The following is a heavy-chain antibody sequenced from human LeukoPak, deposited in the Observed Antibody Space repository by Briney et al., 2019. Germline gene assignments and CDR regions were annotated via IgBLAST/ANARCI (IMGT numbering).Heavy chain of an antibody. J-gene: IGHJ3*02. Sequence: SETLSLTCAVYGGSFSGYYWSWIRQPPGKGLEWIGEINHSGSTNYNPSLKSRVTISVDTSKNQFSLQLNSVTPEDTAVYYCARDRNRGWYYDSSGSISQHDAFDIWGQGTMVTVSS. CDR2: INHSGST. D-gene: IGHD3-22*01. V-gene: IGHV4-34*01. CDR3: ARDRNRGWYYDSSGSISQHDAFDI. CDR1: GGSFSGYY.